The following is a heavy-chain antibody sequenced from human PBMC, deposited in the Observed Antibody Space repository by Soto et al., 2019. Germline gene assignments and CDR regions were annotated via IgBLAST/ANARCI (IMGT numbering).Heavy chain of an antibody. CDR2: IYYSGST. J-gene: IGHJ4*02. Sequence: DTLSLTCTVSGVSVSSYYWSWTRQPPGKGLEWIGYIYYSGSTNYNPSLKSRVTISVDTSKNQFSLKLSSVTAADTAVYYCARALSYNWNYVNWGQRTLVTVSS. D-gene: IGHD1-7*01. CDR1: GVSVSSYY. V-gene: IGHV4-59*02. CDR3: ARALSYNWNYVN.